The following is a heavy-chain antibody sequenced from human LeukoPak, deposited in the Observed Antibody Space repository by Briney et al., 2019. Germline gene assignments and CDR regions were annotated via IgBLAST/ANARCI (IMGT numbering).Heavy chain of an antibody. CDR2: ISSDGTNK. CDR1: GFTFSSYG. V-gene: IGHV3-30*18. D-gene: IGHD3-10*01. CDR3: AKEDFGGSYFDY. J-gene: IGHJ4*02. Sequence: GGSLRLSCASSGFTFSSYGMHWVRQAPGKGLEWVAAISSDGTNKLYADSVEGRFTISRDHSKNTLYLQMNSLRPEDTSMYYCAKEDFGGSYFDYWGQGTLVTVSS.